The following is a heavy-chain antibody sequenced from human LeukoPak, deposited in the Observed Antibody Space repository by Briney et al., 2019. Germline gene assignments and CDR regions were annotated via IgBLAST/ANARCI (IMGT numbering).Heavy chain of an antibody. D-gene: IGHD6-6*01. CDR3: ARGSVGYIAARPDQLPYYYYYYMDV. Sequence: SVKVSCKASGGTFSSYAISWVRQAPGQGLEWMGGIIPIFGTANYAQKFQGRVTITTDESTSTAYMELSSLRSEDTAVYYCARGSVGYIAARPDQLPYYYYYYMDVWGKGTTVTVSS. CDR2: IIPIFGTA. V-gene: IGHV1-69*05. J-gene: IGHJ6*03. CDR1: GGTFSSYA.